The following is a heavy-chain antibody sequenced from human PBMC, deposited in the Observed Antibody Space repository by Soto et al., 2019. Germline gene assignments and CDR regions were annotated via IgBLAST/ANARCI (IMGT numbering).Heavy chain of an antibody. CDR1: GFTFSSYA. CDR2: ISYDGSNK. J-gene: IGHJ6*02. D-gene: IGHD3-3*01. V-gene: IGHV3-30-3*01. CDR3: ARECHVVTIFGVVPYGMDV. Sequence: GGSLRLSCAASGFTFSSYAMHWVRQAPGKGLEWVAVISYDGSNKYYADSGKGRFTISRDNSKSTVYLQMNSLRAEDTAVYYCARECHVVTIFGVVPYGMDVWGQGTTVTVSS.